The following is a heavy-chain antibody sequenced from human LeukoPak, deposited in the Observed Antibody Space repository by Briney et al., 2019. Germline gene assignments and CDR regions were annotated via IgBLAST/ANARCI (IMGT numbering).Heavy chain of an antibody. Sequence: SETLSLTCSVSGASISSDTYFWSWIRQPAGKGLEWIGRISSTGRTDYTPSLTSRVTISIDTSKNHFSMDLSSVTAADTAVYYCAKGAGPPWFDPWDQGTLVTVSS. V-gene: IGHV4-61*02. CDR1: GASISSDTYF. J-gene: IGHJ5*02. D-gene: IGHD6-19*01. CDR2: ISSTGRT. CDR3: AKGAGPPWFDP.